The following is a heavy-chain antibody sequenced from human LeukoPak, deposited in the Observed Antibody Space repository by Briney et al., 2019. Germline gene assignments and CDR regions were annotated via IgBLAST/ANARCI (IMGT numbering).Heavy chain of an antibody. D-gene: IGHD1-1*01. CDR2: IYHSGST. Sequence: SGTLSLTCAVSGGSISSSNWWSWVRQPPRKGLEWVGEIYHSGSTNYNPSLKSRVTISVDKSKNQFSLKLTSVTAADTAVYYCARDPGITTAWTAFDIWGQGTMVTVSS. J-gene: IGHJ3*02. V-gene: IGHV4-4*02. CDR3: ARDPGITTAWTAFDI. CDR1: GGSISSSNW.